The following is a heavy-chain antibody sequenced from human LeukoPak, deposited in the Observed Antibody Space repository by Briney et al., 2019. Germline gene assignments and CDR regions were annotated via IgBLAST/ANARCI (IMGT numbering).Heavy chain of an antibody. V-gene: IGHV5-51*01. CDR1: GYSFSSYW. D-gene: IGHD2-8*01. CDR2: IYPGDSDT. Sequence: GESLKIYCKGSGYSFSSYWIDWVRQMPGKGLKWMGIIYPGDSDTRYSPSFQGQVNISAAKSIRTAYLQWSSLKSSDTAMYYCARHIGFMATKMYENDYWGQGTQVTVSS. J-gene: IGHJ4*02. CDR3: ARHIGFMATKMYENDY.